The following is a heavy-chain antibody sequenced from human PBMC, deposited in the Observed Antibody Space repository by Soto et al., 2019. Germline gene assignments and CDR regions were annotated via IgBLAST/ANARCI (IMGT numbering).Heavy chain of an antibody. CDR3: ARAQSIRGVIIVPYYFDY. D-gene: IGHD3-10*01. Sequence: SETLSPTCAVYGGSFSGYYWSWIRQPPGRGLEWIGEINHSGSTSYNPSLKSRVTISVDTSKNQFSLKLSSVTAADTAVYYCARAQSIRGVIIVPYYFDYWGQGTLLTVSS. CDR1: GGSFSGYY. V-gene: IGHV4-34*01. J-gene: IGHJ4*02. CDR2: INHSGST.